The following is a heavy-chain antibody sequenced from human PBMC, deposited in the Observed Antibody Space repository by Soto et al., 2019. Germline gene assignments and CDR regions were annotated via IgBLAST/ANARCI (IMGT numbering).Heavy chain of an antibody. Sequence: LGESLKISCEGSGYSFTSYWIGWVRQMPGKGLEWMGIIYPGDSDTRYSPSFQGQVTISADKSISTAYLQWSSLKASDTAMYYCARGRYSYGYLSWFDPWGQGTQVTVSS. CDR2: IYPGDSDT. CDR1: GYSFTSYW. V-gene: IGHV5-51*01. J-gene: IGHJ5*02. CDR3: ARGRYSYGYLSWFDP. D-gene: IGHD5-18*01.